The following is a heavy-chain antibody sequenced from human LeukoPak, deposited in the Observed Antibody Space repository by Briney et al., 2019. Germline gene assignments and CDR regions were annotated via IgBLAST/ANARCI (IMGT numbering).Heavy chain of an antibody. Sequence: ASVKVSCKASGYTFTSCFISWMRQAPGQGLEWMGWISAYNGNTNYAQKLQGRVTMTTDTSTSTAYMELRSLRSDDTAVYYCARGTVAEIEYFQHWGQGTLVTVSS. D-gene: IGHD6-19*01. CDR1: GYTFTSCF. V-gene: IGHV1-18*01. CDR3: ARGTVAEIEYFQH. CDR2: ISAYNGNT. J-gene: IGHJ1*01.